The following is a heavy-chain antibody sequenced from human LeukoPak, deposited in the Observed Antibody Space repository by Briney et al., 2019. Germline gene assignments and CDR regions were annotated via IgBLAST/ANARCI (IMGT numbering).Heavy chain of an antibody. D-gene: IGHD2-21*01. V-gene: IGHV3-74*01. CDR2: IDTDGTTT. CDR1: EFTFSNYW. J-gene: IGHJ4*02. CDR3: GRGEAGHCGGDCNVRH. Sequence: GGSLRLSCTTSEFTFSNYWMHWVRQVPGKGLVWVSRIDTDGTTTDYADSVKGRFTISRDNAKNTLYLQMNSLRADDTAVYYCGRGEAGHCGGDCNVRHWGQGTLVTVSS.